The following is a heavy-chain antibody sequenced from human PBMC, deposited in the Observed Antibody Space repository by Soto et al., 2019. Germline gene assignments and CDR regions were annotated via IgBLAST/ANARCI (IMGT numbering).Heavy chain of an antibody. CDR2: IIPSLGRA. Sequence: QVLLVQSGAEVKKPGSSVKVSCKASGGTFSSYTITWVRQAPGQGLEWMGRIIPSLGRANYAQKFQGRVTITADKSTSTAYMELSSLRSEDTAVYYCARLGVNSGYDLWGQRTLVTVSS. V-gene: IGHV1-69*02. D-gene: IGHD5-12*01. J-gene: IGHJ4*02. CDR1: GGTFSSYT. CDR3: ARLGVNSGYDL.